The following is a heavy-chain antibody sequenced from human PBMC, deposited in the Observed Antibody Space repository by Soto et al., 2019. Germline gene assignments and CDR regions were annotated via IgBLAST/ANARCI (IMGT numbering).Heavy chain of an antibody. CDR3: ARVEGSASSAGD. V-gene: IGHV1-2*02. J-gene: IGHJ4*02. CDR2: IYPKSGGT. Sequence: QVQMVQSGAEVKKPGASVKVSCKASGYSFTNYYVHWVRQAPGQGLEWMGFIYPKSGGTKYAQKFLGRVTMTRDTSINTAYMELNRLTSDDAAMYYCARVEGSASSAGDWGQGTLVTVS. CDR1: GYSFTNYY. D-gene: IGHD6-6*01.